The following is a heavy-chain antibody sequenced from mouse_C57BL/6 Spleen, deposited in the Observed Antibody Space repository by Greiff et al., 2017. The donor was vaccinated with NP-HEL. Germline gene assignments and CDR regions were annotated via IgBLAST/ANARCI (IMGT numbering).Heavy chain of an antibody. D-gene: IGHD4-1*01. Sequence: VQLNPSGAELGRPGASVKLSCTASGFNIKDYYMHWVKQRPEQGLEWIGRIDPEDGDTEYAPKFQGKATMTADTSSNTAYLQLSSLTSEDTAVYYCTSPNWDGEYFDVWGTGTTVTVSS. CDR2: IDPEDGDT. CDR3: TSPNWDGEYFDV. CDR1: GFNIKDYY. J-gene: IGHJ1*03. V-gene: IGHV14-1*01.